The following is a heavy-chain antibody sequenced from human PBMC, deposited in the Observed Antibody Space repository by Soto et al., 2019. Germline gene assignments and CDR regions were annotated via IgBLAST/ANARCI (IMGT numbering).Heavy chain of an antibody. Sequence: QVQLVQSGAEVKKSGASVKVSCKASGYTFTSHDINWVRQATGQGLEWMGWMNPNSGNTGYAQKFQGRVTMTRNTSKRTAYRDMGSLRSEDTAVYYCARWDYGYSARFDYCGQGTLVTVSS. CDR2: MNPNSGNT. J-gene: IGHJ4*02. V-gene: IGHV1-8*01. D-gene: IGHD4-17*01. CDR1: GYTFTSHD. CDR3: ARWDYGYSARFDY.